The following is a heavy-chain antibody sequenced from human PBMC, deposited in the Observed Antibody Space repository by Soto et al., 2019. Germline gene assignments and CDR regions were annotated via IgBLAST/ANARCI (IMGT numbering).Heavy chain of an antibody. Sequence: PGESLKISCKGSGYSFTSYWIGWVRQMPRKGLECMGIIYPGDSDTRYSPSFQGQVTISADKSISTAYLEWSSLKASDTAMYYCARPRYPGRGYYGMDVWGQGTTVTVSS. CDR3: ARPRYPGRGYYGMDV. CDR2: IYPGDSDT. V-gene: IGHV5-51*01. J-gene: IGHJ6*02. D-gene: IGHD2-15*01. CDR1: GYSFTSYW.